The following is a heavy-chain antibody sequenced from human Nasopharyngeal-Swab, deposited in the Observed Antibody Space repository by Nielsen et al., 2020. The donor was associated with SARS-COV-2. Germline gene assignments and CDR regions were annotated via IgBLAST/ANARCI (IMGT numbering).Heavy chain of an antibody. Sequence: GGSLRLSCAASGFTFSSYAMSWVRQAPGKGLEWVSVIYSGGSTYYADSVKGRFTISRDNSKNTLYLQMNSLRAEDTAVYYCARREVGCSSTSCYDYWGQGTLVTVSS. V-gene: IGHV3-53*01. CDR1: GFTFSSYA. CDR2: IYSGGST. D-gene: IGHD2-2*01. J-gene: IGHJ4*02. CDR3: ARREVGCSSTSCYDY.